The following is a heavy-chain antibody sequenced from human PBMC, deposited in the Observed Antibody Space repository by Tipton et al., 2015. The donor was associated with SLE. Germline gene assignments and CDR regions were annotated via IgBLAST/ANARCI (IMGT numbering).Heavy chain of an antibody. CDR1: GFTFSSYG. CDR3: ARDWASGSPFDY. Sequence: SLRLSCAASGFTFSSYGMHWVRQAPGKGLEWVAFIRYDGSNKYYTDSVKGRFTISRDSSKNMLYLQMNSLRAEDTAVYYCARDWASGSPFDYWGQGTLVTVSS. J-gene: IGHJ4*02. V-gene: IGHV3-30*02. CDR2: IRYDGSNK. D-gene: IGHD1-26*01.